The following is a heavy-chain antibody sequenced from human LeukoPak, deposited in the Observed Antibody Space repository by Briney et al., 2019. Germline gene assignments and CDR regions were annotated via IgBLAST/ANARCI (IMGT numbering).Heavy chain of an antibody. CDR2: ISYSGST. J-gene: IGHJ4*02. CDR1: GGSISSSSYY. V-gene: IGHV4-39*01. Sequence: SETLSLTCTVSGGSISSSSYYWGWIRQPPGKGLEWIGSISYSGSTYYNPSLKSRVTMSVDTSKNQFSLKMSSVTAADTAIYYCPRRGSITMLVASFDFWGQGTLVTVSS. CDR3: PRRGSITMLVASFDF. D-gene: IGHD3-10*02.